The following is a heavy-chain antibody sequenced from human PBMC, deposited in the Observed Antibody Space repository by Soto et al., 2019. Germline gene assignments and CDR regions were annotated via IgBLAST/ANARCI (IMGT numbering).Heavy chain of an antibody. D-gene: IGHD6-13*01. CDR1: GFTFSSYS. V-gene: IGHV3-21*01. Sequence: GSLRLSCAASGFTFSSYSMNWVRQAPGKGLEWVSSISSSSSYIYYADSVKGRFTISRDNAKNSLYLQMNSLRAEDTAVYYCASSLVQKVGYWGQGTLVTVSS. CDR3: ASSLVQKVGY. J-gene: IGHJ4*02. CDR2: ISSSSSYI.